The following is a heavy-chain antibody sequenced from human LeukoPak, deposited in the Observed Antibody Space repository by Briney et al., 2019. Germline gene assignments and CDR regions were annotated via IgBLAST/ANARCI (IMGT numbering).Heavy chain of an antibody. CDR2: IWYDGSNK. D-gene: IGHD3-22*01. V-gene: IGHV3-33*01. CDR3: AREQGSRGYYYDRSFDY. Sequence: PGGSLRLSCAASGFTFSSYGMHWVRQAPGKGLEWVAVIWYDGSNKYYADSVKGRFTISRDNSKNTLYLQMNSLRAEDTAVYYCAREQGSRGYYYDRSFDYWGQGTLVTVSS. J-gene: IGHJ4*02. CDR1: GFTFSSYG.